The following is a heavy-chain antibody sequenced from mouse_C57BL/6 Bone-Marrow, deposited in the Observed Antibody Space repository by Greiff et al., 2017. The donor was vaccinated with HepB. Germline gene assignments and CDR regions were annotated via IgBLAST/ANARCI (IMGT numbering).Heavy chain of an antibody. J-gene: IGHJ2*01. CDR1: GFNIKDDY. CDR2: IDPENGDT. Sequence: VQLQQSGAELVRPGASVKLSCTASGFNIKDDYMHWVKQRPEQGLEWIGWIDPENGDTEYASKFQGKATITADTSSNTAYLQLSSLTSEDTAVYYCTTSEYDGYWGQGTTLTVSS. V-gene: IGHV14-4*01. D-gene: IGHD2-14*01. CDR3: TTSEYDGY.